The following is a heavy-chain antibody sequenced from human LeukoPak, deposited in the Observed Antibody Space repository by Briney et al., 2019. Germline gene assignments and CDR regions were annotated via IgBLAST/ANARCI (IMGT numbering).Heavy chain of an antibody. D-gene: IGHD6-13*01. V-gene: IGHV4-34*01. CDR3: ARGGFNGSWYRY. Sequence: PSETLSLTCAVYGGSFSGYYWSWIRQPPGKGLEWIGEINHSGSTNYNPSLKSRVTISVDTSKNQFSLKLSSVTAADTAVYYCARGGFNGSWYRYWGQRTLVTVSS. J-gene: IGHJ4*02. CDR2: INHSGST. CDR1: GGSFSGYY.